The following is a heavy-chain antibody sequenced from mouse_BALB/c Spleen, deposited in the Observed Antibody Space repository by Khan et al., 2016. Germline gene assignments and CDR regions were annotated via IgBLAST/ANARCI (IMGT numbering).Heavy chain of an antibody. CDR2: IWAGGST. CDR3: ARDFITRVLDYYYALDY. Sequence: VELVESGPGLVAPSQSLSITCTVAGFSLTSYGVHWVRQPPGKGLEWLGVIWAGGSTNYNSALMSRLSISKDNSKVQVFVKMSSLQTDDTALYYCARDFITRVLDYYYALDYWGQGTSVTIFS. D-gene: IGHD1-1*01. V-gene: IGHV2-9*02. CDR1: GFSLTSYG. J-gene: IGHJ4*01.